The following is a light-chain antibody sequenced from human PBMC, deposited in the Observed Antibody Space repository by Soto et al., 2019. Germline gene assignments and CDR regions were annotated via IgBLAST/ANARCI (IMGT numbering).Light chain of an antibody. CDR1: SSDVGGYNY. Sequence: QSALTQPASVSGSPGQSITISCTGTSSDVGGYNYVSCFQQHPGKAPNLMIYDVYRRPSGVSYRFAGSECGNTASLTISGVQAYDEAGYYCSSYTTSSTVVFGGGTKLTVL. CDR2: DVY. V-gene: IGLV2-14*01. J-gene: IGLJ3*02. CDR3: SSYTTSSTVV.